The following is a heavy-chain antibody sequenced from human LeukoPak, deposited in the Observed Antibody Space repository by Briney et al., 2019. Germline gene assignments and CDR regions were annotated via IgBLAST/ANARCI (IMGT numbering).Heavy chain of an antibody. D-gene: IGHD3-3*01. CDR2: INHSGST. Sequence: PSETLSLTCAVYGGSFSGYYWSWIRQPPGKGLEWIGEINHSGSTNYNPSLKSRVTISVDTSKNQFSLKLSSVTAADTAVSYCARGCARYDFWSGYYCPYYFDYWGQGTLVTVSS. CDR3: ARGCARYDFWSGYYCPYYFDY. V-gene: IGHV4-34*01. CDR1: GGSFSGYY. J-gene: IGHJ4*02.